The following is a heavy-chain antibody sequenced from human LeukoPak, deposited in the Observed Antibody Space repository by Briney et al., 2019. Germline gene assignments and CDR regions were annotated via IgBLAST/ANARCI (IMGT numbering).Heavy chain of an antibody. CDR3: AKADSSGSYYSYYYMDV. V-gene: IGHV3-23*01. D-gene: IGHD3-10*01. Sequence: GGSLRLSCAASGFTFSSYSMNWVRQAPGKGLEWVSAISGSGGSTYYADSVKGRFTISRDNSKNTLYLQMNCLRAEDTAVYYCAKADSSGSYYSYYYMDVWGKGTTVTISS. J-gene: IGHJ6*03. CDR1: GFTFSSYS. CDR2: ISGSGGST.